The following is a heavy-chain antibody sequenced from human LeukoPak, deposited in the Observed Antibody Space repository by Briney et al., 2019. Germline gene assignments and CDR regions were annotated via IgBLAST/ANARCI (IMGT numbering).Heavy chain of an antibody. J-gene: IGHJ3*02. Sequence: GGSLRLSCAASGFTFSSYGMYWVRQAPGKGLEWVAFTRYDGSNKYYADSVKGRFTISRDNSKNTLYLKMNSLRAEDTAVYYCARVGGNDAFDIWGQGTMVTVSS. CDR3: ARVGGNDAFDI. CDR2: TRYDGSNK. V-gene: IGHV3-30*02. D-gene: IGHD1-14*01. CDR1: GFTFSSYG.